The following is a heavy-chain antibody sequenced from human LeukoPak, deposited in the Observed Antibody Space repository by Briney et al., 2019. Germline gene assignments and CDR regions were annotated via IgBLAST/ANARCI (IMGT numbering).Heavy chain of an antibody. V-gene: IGHV3-23*01. D-gene: IGHD3-9*01. J-gene: IGHJ3*02. CDR1: GFTFSSYA. Sequence: PGGSLRLSCAASGFTFSSYAMSWVRQAPGEGLEWVSPISGSGGRTYYADSVKGRFTISRDNSKNTLYLQMNSLRAEDTAVYYCAKSAILFDWFNSRAFDIWGQGTMVTVSS. CDR3: AKSAILFDWFNSRAFDI. CDR2: ISGSGGRT.